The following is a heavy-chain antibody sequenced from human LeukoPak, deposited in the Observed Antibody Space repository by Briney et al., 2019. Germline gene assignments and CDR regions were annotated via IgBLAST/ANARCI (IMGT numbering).Heavy chain of an antibody. CDR3: ARLAMGGDCFDY. J-gene: IGHJ4*02. D-gene: IGHD2-21*01. CDR2: INPNSGGT. Sequence: ASVKVSCKASGYTFTGYYMRWVRQAPGQGLEWMGWINPNSGGTNYAQKFQGRVTMTRDTSISTAYMELSRLRSDDTAVYYCARLAMGGDCFDYWGQGTLVTVSS. CDR1: GYTFTGYY. V-gene: IGHV1-2*02.